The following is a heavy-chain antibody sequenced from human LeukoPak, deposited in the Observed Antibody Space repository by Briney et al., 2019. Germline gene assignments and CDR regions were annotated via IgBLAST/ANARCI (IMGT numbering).Heavy chain of an antibody. CDR2: ISYDGSNK. CDR3: ARGKLHIVVVTAIYY. V-gene: IGHV3-30-3*01. CDR1: GFTFSSYA. J-gene: IGHJ4*02. Sequence: QPGRSLRLSCAASGFTFSSYAMHWVRQAPGKGLEWVAVISYDGSNKYYADSVKGRFTISRDNSKNTLYLQMNSLRAEDTAVYYCARGKLHIVVVTAIYYWGQGTLVTVSS. D-gene: IGHD2-21*02.